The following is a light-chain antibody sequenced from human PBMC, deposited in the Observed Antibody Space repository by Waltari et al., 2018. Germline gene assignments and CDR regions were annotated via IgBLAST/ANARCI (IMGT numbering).Light chain of an antibody. Sequence: VLTPFPATLSLSPGERATLSCRASQSVRSSNLAWYQQKPGQAPRLLIFGASSRTTGIPDRFSGSWSGTDFTLTISRLEPEDFAVYYCQQYATSPPDFGPGTKVDI. V-gene: IGKV3-20*01. CDR3: QQYATSPPD. CDR2: GAS. CDR1: QSVRSSN. J-gene: IGKJ3*01.